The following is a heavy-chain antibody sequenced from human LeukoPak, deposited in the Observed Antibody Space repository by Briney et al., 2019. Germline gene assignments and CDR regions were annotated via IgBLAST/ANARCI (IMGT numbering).Heavy chain of an antibody. Sequence: GGSLRLSCAVSGFNFSYFAMHWFRQAPGKGLEWVAVISHDGKKKYHAHSVKGRFSISRDDSKNTLYLQMNSLTAEDTAVYYCARVLGAGTFDSWGQGALVTVSS. D-gene: IGHD1-26*01. J-gene: IGHJ4*02. CDR2: ISHDGKKK. CDR1: GFNFSYFA. V-gene: IGHV3-30*04. CDR3: ARVLGAGTFDS.